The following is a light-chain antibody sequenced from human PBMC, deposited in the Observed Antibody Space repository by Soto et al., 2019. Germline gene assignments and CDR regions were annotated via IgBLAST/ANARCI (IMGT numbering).Light chain of an antibody. Sequence: QSVLAQPASVSGSPGQSITISCTGTNSDVGSYNRVSWYQQPPGTAPKLMIFDVNNRPSGVSYRFSGSKSGNTAYLTISGLQPEDEADSYCNSYTTSETYVFGTGTKVTVL. V-gene: IGLV2-14*01. CDR2: DVN. CDR3: NSYTTSETYV. CDR1: NSDVGSYNR. J-gene: IGLJ1*01.